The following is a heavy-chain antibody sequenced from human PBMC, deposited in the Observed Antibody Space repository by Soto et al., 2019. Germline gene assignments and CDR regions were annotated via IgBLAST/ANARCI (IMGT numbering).Heavy chain of an antibody. CDR3: ASSLYSSSWYMPFDY. J-gene: IGHJ4*02. V-gene: IGHV1-69*13. CDR1: GGTFSSYA. Sequence: SVKVSCKASGGTFSSYATSWVRQAPGQGLGWMGGIIPIFGTANYAQKFQGRVTITADESTSTAYMELSSLRSEDTAVYYCASSLYSSSWYMPFDYWGQGTLVTVSS. CDR2: IIPIFGTA. D-gene: IGHD6-13*01.